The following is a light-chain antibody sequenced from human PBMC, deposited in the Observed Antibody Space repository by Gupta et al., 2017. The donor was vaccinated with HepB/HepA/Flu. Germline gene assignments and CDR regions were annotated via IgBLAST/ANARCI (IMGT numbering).Light chain of an antibody. CDR3: QCYDSSLSGSVV. J-gene: IGLJ2*01. CDR1: SSSIGAGYD. Sequence: QSVLTQPPPVPRAPPPRVTISCTGSSSSIGAGYDVHWYQQLQGTDPKLLINGNSNRPSGVPDRFSGDKSGTSASLEITGLQAEDEADYYCQCYDSSLSGSVVFGGGTKLTVL. CDR2: GNS. V-gene: IGLV1-40*01.